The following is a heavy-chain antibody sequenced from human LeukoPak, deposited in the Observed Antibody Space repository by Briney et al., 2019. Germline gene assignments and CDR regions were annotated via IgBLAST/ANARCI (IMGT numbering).Heavy chain of an antibody. Sequence: SVKVSCKASGFTFTSSAVQWVRQARGQRLGWIGWIVVGSGSTNYAQKFQERVTITRDMSTSTAYMELSSLRSEDTAVYYCAVREYYYDSSGYVCWGQGTLVTVSS. V-gene: IGHV1-58*01. D-gene: IGHD3-22*01. CDR1: GFTFTSSA. CDR3: AVREYYYDSSGYVC. CDR2: IVVGSGST. J-gene: IGHJ4*02.